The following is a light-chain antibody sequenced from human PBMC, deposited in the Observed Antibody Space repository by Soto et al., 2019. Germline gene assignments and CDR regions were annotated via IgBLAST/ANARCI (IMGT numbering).Light chain of an antibody. CDR3: QQLNSYPSLT. J-gene: IGKJ4*01. Sequence: DIQMTQSPSTLSASVGDRVTITCRASQTISSWLAWYQQKPGQAPKLLIYKASSLESAVPSRFSGSGSGTEFTLTISGLQPDDFATYYCQQLNSYPSLTFGGGTKVDIK. CDR1: QTISSW. CDR2: KAS. V-gene: IGKV1-5*03.